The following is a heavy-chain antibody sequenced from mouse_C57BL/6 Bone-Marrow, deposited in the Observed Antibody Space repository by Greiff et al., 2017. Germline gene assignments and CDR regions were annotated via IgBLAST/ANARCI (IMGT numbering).Heavy chain of an antibody. CDR3: ARVGAYYRDFDY. V-gene: IGHV1-81*01. J-gene: IGHJ2*01. CDR2: IYPRSGNT. Sequence: QVQLQQSGAELVKPGASVKLSCKASGYTFTSYGISWVKQRTGQGLEWIGEIYPRSGNTYYNEKFKGKATLTADKSSSTAYMELRSLTSEDSAVYFCARVGAYYRDFDYWGQGTTLTVSS. CDR1: GYTFTSYG. D-gene: IGHD2-14*01.